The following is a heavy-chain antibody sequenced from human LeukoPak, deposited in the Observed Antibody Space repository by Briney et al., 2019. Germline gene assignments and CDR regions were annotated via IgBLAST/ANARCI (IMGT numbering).Heavy chain of an antibody. CDR1: GGSISSLSYY. CDR2: IFYSGGT. CDR3: ARHAREHYGTSWYDY. Sequence: SETLSLTCTVSGGSISSLSYYWAWIRQSPGKGLEWIGSIFYSGGTYDNPSLKSRVTLSVDTSKNQFSLNLNSVTATDTAVFYCARHAREHYGTSWYDYWGQGALVTVSS. D-gene: IGHD6-13*01. V-gene: IGHV4-39*01. J-gene: IGHJ4*02.